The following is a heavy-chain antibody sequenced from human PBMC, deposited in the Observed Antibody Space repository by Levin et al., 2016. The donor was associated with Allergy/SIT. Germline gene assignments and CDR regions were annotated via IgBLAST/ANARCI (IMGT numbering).Heavy chain of an antibody. CDR3: ARGGSGYYYGARNAFDI. CDR2: INHSGST. Sequence: SETLSLTCAVYGGSFSGYYWSWIRQPPGKGLEWIGEINHSGSTNYNPSLKSRVTISVDTSKNQFSLKLSSVTAADTAVYYCARGGSGYYYGARNAFDIWGQGTMVTVSS. CDR1: GGSFSGYY. V-gene: IGHV4-34*01. J-gene: IGHJ3*02. D-gene: IGHD3-22*01.